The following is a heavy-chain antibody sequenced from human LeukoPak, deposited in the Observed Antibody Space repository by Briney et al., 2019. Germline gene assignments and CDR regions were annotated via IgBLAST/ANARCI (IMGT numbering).Heavy chain of an antibody. J-gene: IGHJ3*02. CDR1: GFTFGNYA. CDR3: ARDDGEHAFDI. Sequence: GVPLRLSCAASGFTFGNYAMTWVRQAPGKGLEWVAFISHDGGKKDYADSVKGRFSISRDNSKNTVNLQMNSLRDEDTAVYYCARDDGEHAFDIWGQGTM. V-gene: IGHV3-30*03. CDR2: ISHDGGKK.